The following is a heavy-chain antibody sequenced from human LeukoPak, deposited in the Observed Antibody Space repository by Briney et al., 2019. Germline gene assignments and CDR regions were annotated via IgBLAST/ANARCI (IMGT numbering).Heavy chain of an antibody. J-gene: IGHJ4*02. CDR1: GFTFSRFW. CDR2: INTDGSNT. CDR3: ARDQSIAGPTTADY. V-gene: IGHV3-74*01. Sequence: PGGSLRLSCAASGFTFSRFWMHWVRQAPGKGLVWVSRINTDGSNTIYADSVKGRFTISRDNAKNTLFLQMNSLRAEDTAVYYCARDQSIAGPTTADYWGQGTLVTVSS. D-gene: IGHD1-26*01.